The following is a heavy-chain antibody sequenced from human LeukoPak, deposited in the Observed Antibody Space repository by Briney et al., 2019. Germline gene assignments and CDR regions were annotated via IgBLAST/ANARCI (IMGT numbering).Heavy chain of an antibody. V-gene: IGHV3-48*03. Sequence: GGSLRLSCAASGFTFNSYEMNWVRQAPGKGLEWVSYISSSGSTRYYADSVKGRFTVSRDNAKNSLYLQMNSLRAEDTAVYYCARDKHDYGDYSDYWGQGTLVTVSS. CDR1: GFTFNSYE. D-gene: IGHD4-17*01. J-gene: IGHJ4*02. CDR2: ISSSGSTR. CDR3: ARDKHDYGDYSDY.